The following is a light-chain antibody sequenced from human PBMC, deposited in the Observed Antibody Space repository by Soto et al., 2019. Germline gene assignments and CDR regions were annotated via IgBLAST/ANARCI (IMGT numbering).Light chain of an antibody. J-gene: IGKJ5*01. V-gene: IGKV3-11*01. Sequence: EIVLTQSPATLSLSPGARATLSCRASESVSSYLAWSQQRPGQAPRLLIFDTSNRATDIPARCSGSGSCTDFTLAFSGLEPEDFAGYDCQPRTNRPPITCGQRTRLEIK. CDR3: QPRTNRPPIT. CDR2: DTS. CDR1: ESVSSY.